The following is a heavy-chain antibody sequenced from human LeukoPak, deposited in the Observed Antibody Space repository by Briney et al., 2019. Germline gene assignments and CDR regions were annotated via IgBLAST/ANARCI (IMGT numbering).Heavy chain of an antibody. CDR1: GFTFSSYS. CDR3: ARDRPADNVLLWFGELRGRTRDDNWSDP. D-gene: IGHD3-10*01. V-gene: IGHV3-21*01. J-gene: IGHJ5*02. CDR2: ISSSSSYI. Sequence: GGSLRLSCAASGFTFSSYSMNWVRQAPGKGLEWVSSISSSSSYIYYADSVKGRFTISRDNAKNSLYLQMNSLRAEDTAVYYCARDRPADNVLLWFGELRGRTRDDNWSDPWGQGTLVTVSS.